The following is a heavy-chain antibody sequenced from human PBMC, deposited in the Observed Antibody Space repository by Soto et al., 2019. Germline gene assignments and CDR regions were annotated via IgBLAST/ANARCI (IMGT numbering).Heavy chain of an antibody. CDR3: ARGLVVVAAPDAFDI. D-gene: IGHD2-15*01. Sequence: PSETLSLTCAVSGYSISSGYYWGWIRQPPGKGLEWMGSIYHSGINYSTPSLRRRVTIAVDTTKNQFSLKLSSVTAADTAVYYCARGLVVVAAPDAFDIWGQGTMVTVSS. CDR2: IYHSGIN. J-gene: IGHJ3*02. V-gene: IGHV4-38-2*01. CDR1: GYSISSGYY.